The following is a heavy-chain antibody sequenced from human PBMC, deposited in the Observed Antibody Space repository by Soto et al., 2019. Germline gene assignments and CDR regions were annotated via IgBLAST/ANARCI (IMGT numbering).Heavy chain of an antibody. V-gene: IGHV3-23*01. Sequence: VGSLRLSCAASGFTFSPYAMSWVRQAPGKGLEWVSSISGSGGSTHYADSVKGRFTVSRDNSKRALSLQMSSLREEDTATYYCAKGLRRLLRTQYYYGLDVWGRGTTVTVSS. CDR3: AKGLRRLLRTQYYYGLDV. CDR1: GFTFSPYA. D-gene: IGHD3-10*01. CDR2: ISGSGGST. J-gene: IGHJ6*02.